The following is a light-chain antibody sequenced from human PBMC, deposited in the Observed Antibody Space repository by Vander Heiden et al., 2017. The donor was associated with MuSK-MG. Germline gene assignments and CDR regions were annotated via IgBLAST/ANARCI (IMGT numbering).Light chain of an antibody. CDR3: QQVNTWWT. Sequence: EIVMTQSPATLSVSPGERATLSCRASQSGNSNLAWYQQKPGQAARLPDRFSGSGSGTEFTLTSSSRQSEDFAVYYWQQVNTWWTFGQGTKVEIK. V-gene: IGKV3-15*01. CDR1: QSGNSN. J-gene: IGKJ1*01.